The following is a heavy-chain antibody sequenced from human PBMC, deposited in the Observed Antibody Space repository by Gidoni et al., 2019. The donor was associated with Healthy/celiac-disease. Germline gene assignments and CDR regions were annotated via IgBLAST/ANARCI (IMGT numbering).Heavy chain of an antibody. CDR1: GGTFSSYA. V-gene: IGHV1-69*01. Sequence: QVQLVQSGAEVKKPGSSVKVSCKASGGTFSSYAISWVRQAPGQGLEWMGGISPIFGTANYAQKFQGRVTIPADESTGTAYMELSSLSSEDTAVYYCAGGSGSYSPPVYYYYGMDVWGQGTTVTVSS. J-gene: IGHJ6*02. D-gene: IGHD3-10*01. CDR2: ISPIFGTA. CDR3: AGGSGSYSPPVYYYYGMDV.